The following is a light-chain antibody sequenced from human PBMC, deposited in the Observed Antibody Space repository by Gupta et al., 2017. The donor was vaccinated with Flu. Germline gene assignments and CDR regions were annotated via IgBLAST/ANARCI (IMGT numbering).Light chain of an antibody. CDR3: QRYNNWPPLT. J-gene: IGKJ4*01. CDR2: GAS. Sequence: ATLSVSPGERATLSCRASQSVGSSLAWYQQKPGQAPRLLIYGASTRVTGIPARFSGSGSGTEFTLTSSSLQSEDVAVYYCQRYNNWPPLTFGGGTKVEIK. CDR1: QSVGSS. V-gene: IGKV3-15*01.